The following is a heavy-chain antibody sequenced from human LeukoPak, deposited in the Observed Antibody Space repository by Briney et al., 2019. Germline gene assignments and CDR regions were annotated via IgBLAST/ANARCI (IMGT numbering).Heavy chain of an antibody. CDR3: AKDGPTAIPSWFDP. Sequence: GGSLRLSCAASGFNFTNYAMNWVHQAPGRGLEWVSLISSSGGSTYYAGSVKGRFTISRDNSKSTLYLQMNSLRAEDTAIYYCAKDGPTAIPSWFDPWGQGTLVTVSS. CDR1: GFNFTNYA. CDR2: ISSSGGST. V-gene: IGHV3-23*01. D-gene: IGHD2-21*02. J-gene: IGHJ5*02.